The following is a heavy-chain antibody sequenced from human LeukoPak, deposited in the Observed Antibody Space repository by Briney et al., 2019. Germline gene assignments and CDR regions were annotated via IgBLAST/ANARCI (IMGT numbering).Heavy chain of an antibody. CDR2: ISWNSGSI. Sequence: PGGSLRLSCAASGFNFDDYAMHWVRQAPGKGLEWVSGISWNSGSIGYADSVKGRFTISRDNAKNSLYLQMRSLRGEDTALYYCAKDMHSGSHYHYGMDVWGQGTTVTVSS. CDR1: GFNFDDYA. D-gene: IGHD1-26*01. CDR3: AKDMHSGSHYHYGMDV. J-gene: IGHJ6*02. V-gene: IGHV3-9*01.